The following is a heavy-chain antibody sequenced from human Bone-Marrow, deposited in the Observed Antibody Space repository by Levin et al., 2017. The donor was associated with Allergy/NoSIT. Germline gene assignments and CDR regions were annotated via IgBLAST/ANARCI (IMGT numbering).Heavy chain of an antibody. CDR3: AKDMGTGEVGPTVSDI. Sequence: GGSLRLSCEASGFIFDDYAMHWVRQAPGKGLEWVSGMNWNGGFIAYADSVKGRFTISRDNAKNVLYLQMNSLRPEDTAFYYCAKDMGTGEVGPTVSDIWGLGTLVTVSS. CDR2: MNWNGGFI. J-gene: IGHJ4*02. D-gene: IGHD1-26*01. CDR1: GFIFDDYA. V-gene: IGHV3-9*01.